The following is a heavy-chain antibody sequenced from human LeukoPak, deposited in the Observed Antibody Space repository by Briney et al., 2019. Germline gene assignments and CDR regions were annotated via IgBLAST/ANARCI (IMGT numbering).Heavy chain of an antibody. CDR3: ARGPLGYCSSASCRDAFDI. J-gene: IGHJ3*02. D-gene: IGHD2-2*01. CDR2: INHSGST. Sequence: SETPSLTCAVYGGSFSGYYWSWIRQPPGKGLEWIGEINHSGSTNYNPSLKSRVSISVDTSKNPFSLKLSSVTAADTAVYYCARGPLGYCSSASCRDAFDIWGQGTMVTVSS. V-gene: IGHV4-34*01. CDR1: GGSFSGYY.